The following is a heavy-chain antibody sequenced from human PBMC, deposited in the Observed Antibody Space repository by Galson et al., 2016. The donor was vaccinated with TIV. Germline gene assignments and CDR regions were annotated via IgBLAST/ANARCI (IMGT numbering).Heavy chain of an antibody. J-gene: IGHJ4*02. CDR3: ARVFLDGLYGHSTGVFDY. CDR1: GVIVSNNY. CDR2: IYSSGTP. D-gene: IGHD2-2*01. V-gene: IGHV4-59*02. Sequence: LRLSCAASGVIVSNNYMSWVRQAPGEGLEWIGYIYSSGTPSYNPSLKSRVTISIDTSKNQFSLNLHSVTAADTAVYYCARVFLDGLYGHSTGVFDYWGQGTLVAVSS.